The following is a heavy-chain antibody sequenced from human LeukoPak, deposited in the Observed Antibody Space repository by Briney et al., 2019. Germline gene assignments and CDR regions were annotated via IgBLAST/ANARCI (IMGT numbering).Heavy chain of an antibody. CDR1: GYTFTSYG. CDR3: ARDGIIAAAGIKDY. Sequence: GAAVKVSCKASGYTFTSYGISWVRQAPGQGLEWMGWICAYNGNTNYAHKLQGRVTMTTDTSTSTAYMELRSLRSDDTAVYYCARDGIIAAAGIKDYWGQGTLVTVSS. V-gene: IGHV1-18*04. J-gene: IGHJ4*02. CDR2: ICAYNGNT. D-gene: IGHD6-13*01.